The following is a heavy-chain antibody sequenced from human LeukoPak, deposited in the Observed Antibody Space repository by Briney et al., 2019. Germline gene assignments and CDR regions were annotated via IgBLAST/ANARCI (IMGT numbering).Heavy chain of an antibody. D-gene: IGHD3-22*01. CDR1: GFTFSSYC. J-gene: IGHJ4*02. Sequence: AGGSLRLSCAASGFTFSSYCMSWVRQAPGKGLEWLSYVTTSASTIYYADSVRGRFTISGDNSKNTLYLQMNSLRAEDTAVYYCAKGEGRITMIVVVIYYFDYWGQGTLVTVSS. V-gene: IGHV3-48*01. CDR2: VTTSASTI. CDR3: AKGEGRITMIVVVIYYFDY.